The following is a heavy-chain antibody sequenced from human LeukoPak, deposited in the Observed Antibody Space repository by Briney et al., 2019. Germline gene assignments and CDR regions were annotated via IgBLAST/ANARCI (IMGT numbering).Heavy chain of an antibody. V-gene: IGHV4-34*01. CDR2: INHSGST. CDR3: ARGLTIFGVVSRNY. D-gene: IGHD3-3*01. J-gene: IGHJ4*02. Sequence: PSQTLSLTCAVYGVSFSGYYWCWILQPPGKGLEWIGEINHSGSTNYNPSLKSRVTISVDTSKNQFSLKLSSVTAADTAVYYCARGLTIFGVVSRNYWGQGTLVTVSS. CDR1: GVSFSGYY.